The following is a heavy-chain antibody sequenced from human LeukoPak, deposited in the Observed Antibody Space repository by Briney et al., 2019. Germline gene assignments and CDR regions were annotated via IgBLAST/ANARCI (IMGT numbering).Heavy chain of an antibody. V-gene: IGHV1-2*02. CDR2: IDPNSGGT. Sequence: ASVKVSCKASGYTFTAHYIHWVRQAPGQGLEWMGWIDPNSGGTNYAQRFLGSVTMTGDASINTAFMELSRLRSDDTAIYYCARGRGTTMVRGVITNYFDLWGRGSLVTVSS. J-gene: IGHJ2*01. CDR1: GYTFTAHY. D-gene: IGHD3-10*01. CDR3: ARGRGTTMVRGVITNYFDL.